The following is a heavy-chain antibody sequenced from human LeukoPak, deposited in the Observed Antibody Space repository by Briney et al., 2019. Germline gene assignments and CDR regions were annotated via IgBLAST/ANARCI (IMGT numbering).Heavy chain of an antibody. V-gene: IGHV4-61*08. Sequence: SQTLSLTCTVSGGFISSGDHYWSWIRQPPGKGLEWIGYIYYSGSTNYNPSLKSRVTISVDTSKNQFSLKLSSVTAADTAVYYCARRLERRSPFDYWGQGTLVTVSS. D-gene: IGHD1-1*01. CDR2: IYYSGST. CDR1: GGFISSGDHY. CDR3: ARRLERRSPFDY. J-gene: IGHJ4*02.